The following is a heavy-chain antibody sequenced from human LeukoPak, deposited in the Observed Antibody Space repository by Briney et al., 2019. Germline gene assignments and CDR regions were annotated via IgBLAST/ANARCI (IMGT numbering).Heavy chain of an antibody. Sequence: PSETLSLTCAVSGGSISSGGYSWSWIRQPPGKGLEWIGYIYHSGSTYYNPSLKSRVTISVDRSKNQFSLKLSSVTAADTAVYYCARGVRVRGGNWFDPWGQGTLVTDSS. J-gene: IGHJ5*02. V-gene: IGHV4-30-2*01. CDR3: ARGVRVRGGNWFDP. D-gene: IGHD3-10*01. CDR1: GGSISSGGYS. CDR2: IYHSGST.